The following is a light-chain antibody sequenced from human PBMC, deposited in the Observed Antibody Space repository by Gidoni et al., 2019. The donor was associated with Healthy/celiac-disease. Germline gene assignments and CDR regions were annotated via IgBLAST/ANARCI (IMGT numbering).Light chain of an antibody. CDR1: STNIGAGYD. V-gene: IGLV1-40*01. Sequence: QSVLTQPPSVSGAPGQRVTISCTGSSTNIGAGYDVHWYQQLPGPAPKLLIYGKSNRPSGVPDRFSGSKSGTSASRAITGLQSEDEADYYCRSYYSSLIGWVFGGGTKLTVL. CDR3: RSYYSSLIGWV. CDR2: GKS. J-gene: IGLJ3*02.